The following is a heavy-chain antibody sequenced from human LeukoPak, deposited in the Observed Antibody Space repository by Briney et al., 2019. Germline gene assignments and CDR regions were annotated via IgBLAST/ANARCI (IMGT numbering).Heavy chain of an antibody. J-gene: IGHJ5*02. CDR1: GCTLTELS. D-gene: IGHD5-12*01. CDR2: FDPEDGET. CDR3: ATTSADIVATNPSPYNWFDP. V-gene: IGHV1-24*01. Sequence: ASVKVSCKVSGCTLTELSMHWVRQAPGKGLEWMGGFDPEDGETIYAQKFQGRVTMTEDTSTDTAYMELSSLRSEDTAVYYCATTSADIVATNPSPYNWFDPWGQGTLVTVSS.